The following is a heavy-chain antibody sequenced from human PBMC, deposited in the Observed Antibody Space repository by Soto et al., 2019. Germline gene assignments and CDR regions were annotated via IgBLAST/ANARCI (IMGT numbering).Heavy chain of an antibody. CDR3: TRLYNNFKFDT. D-gene: IGHD3-3*01. CDR2: IKTKATNYAT. V-gene: IGHV3-73*02. Sequence: EVQLVESGGGLVRPGGSLKLSCAVSGFTFSGSAVHWVRQSPGKGLEWVGRIKTKATNYATAYAPSVKGRFIVSRDDSRNMAYLQMNSLKTEDTAVYYCTRLYNNFKFDTWGQGTLVTVAS. J-gene: IGHJ5*02. CDR1: GFTFSGSA.